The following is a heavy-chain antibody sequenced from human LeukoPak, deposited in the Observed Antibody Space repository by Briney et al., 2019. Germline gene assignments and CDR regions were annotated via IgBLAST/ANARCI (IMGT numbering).Heavy chain of an antibody. J-gene: IGHJ4*02. V-gene: IGHV3-74*01. CDR2: INSDGSST. CDR1: GFTFSSYW. Sequence: PGGSLRLSCAASGFTFSSYWMHWVRQAPGKGLVWVSRINSDGSSTSYADSVKGRFTISRDNAKNTLYLQMNSLRAEDTAVYYCARGSIVVEPAAIDYWGQGTLVTVSS. CDR3: ARGSIVVEPAAIDY. D-gene: IGHD2-2*01.